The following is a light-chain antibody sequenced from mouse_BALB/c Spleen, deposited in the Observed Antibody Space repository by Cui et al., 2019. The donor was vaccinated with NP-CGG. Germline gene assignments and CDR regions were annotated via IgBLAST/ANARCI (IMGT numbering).Light chain of an antibody. CDR3: ALWYSNHWV. CDR2: GTN. V-gene: IGLV1*01. J-gene: IGLJ1*01. Sequence: QAVLTEESAHTTSPGEKVTLTCRSSTGAVTTSNYANWVQEKPNHLFTGLIGGTNNRVPGVPSRFSGSLIGDKAALTITGAQTEDEAIYFCALWYSNHWVFGGGTKLTVL. CDR1: TGAVTTSNY.